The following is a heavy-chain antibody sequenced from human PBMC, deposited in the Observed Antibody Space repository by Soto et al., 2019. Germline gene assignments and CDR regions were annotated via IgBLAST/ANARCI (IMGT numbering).Heavy chain of an antibody. J-gene: IGHJ4*02. CDR2: ITATGDRT. D-gene: IGHD3-22*01. V-gene: IGHV3-23*01. CDR1: GFRFSSYR. CDR3: ASMNGYFEY. Sequence: GGSLRLSCADSGFRFSSYRTSWVRQTPGKGLEWVAAITATGDRTYYADSVTGRFTISRDNSKKTHYLQVTSLRAEDTAMYYCASMNGYFEYWGQGTPVTVSS.